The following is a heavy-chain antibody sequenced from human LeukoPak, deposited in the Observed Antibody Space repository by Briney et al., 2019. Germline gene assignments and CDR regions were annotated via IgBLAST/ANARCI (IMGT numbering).Heavy chain of an antibody. D-gene: IGHD3-3*01. CDR2: INHSGST. Sequence: SETLSLTCAVYGGSFCGYYWSWIRQPPGKGLEWIGEINHSGSTNYNPSLKSRVTISVDTSKNQFSLKLSSVTAADTAVYYCARGINKLYYDFWSGYDYWGQGTLVTVSS. J-gene: IGHJ4*02. V-gene: IGHV4-34*01. CDR3: ARGINKLYYDFWSGYDY. CDR1: GGSFCGYY.